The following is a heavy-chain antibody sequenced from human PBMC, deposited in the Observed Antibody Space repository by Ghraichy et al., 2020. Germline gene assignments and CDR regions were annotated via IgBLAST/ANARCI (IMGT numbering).Heavy chain of an antibody. V-gene: IGHV3-73*01. CDR1: GFTFSGSA. CDR3: TTYSGSYYRWFDP. CDR2: IRSKANSYAT. Sequence: LSLTCAASGFTFSGSAMHWVRQASGKGLEWVGRIRSKANSYATAYAASVKGRFTISRDDSKNMAYLQMNSLKTEDTAVYYCTTYSGSYYRWFDPWGQGTLVTVSS. J-gene: IGHJ5*02. D-gene: IGHD1-26*01.